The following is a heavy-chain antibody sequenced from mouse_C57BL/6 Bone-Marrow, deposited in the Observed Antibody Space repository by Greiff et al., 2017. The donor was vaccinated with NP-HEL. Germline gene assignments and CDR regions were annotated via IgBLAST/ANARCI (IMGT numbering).Heavy chain of an antibody. CDR3: ARDAITTVGDWYFDV. CDR1: GFTFSDFY. CDR2: SRNKANDYTT. D-gene: IGHD1-1*01. J-gene: IGHJ1*03. V-gene: IGHV7-1*01. Sequence: EVKVVESGGGLVQSGRSLRLSCATSGFTFSDFYMEWVRQAPGKGLEWIAASRNKANDYTTEYSASVKGRFIVSRDTSQSILYLQMNALRAEDTAIYYCARDAITTVGDWYFDVWGTGTTVTVSS.